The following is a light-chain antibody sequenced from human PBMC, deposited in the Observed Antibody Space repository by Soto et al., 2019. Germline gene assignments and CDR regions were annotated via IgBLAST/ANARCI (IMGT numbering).Light chain of an antibody. CDR1: QGIRND. CDR2: AAT. CDR3: LQDYNYPLT. V-gene: IGKV1-6*02. Sequence: IPVTQSPSSLSASVCGRSTITCLAIQGIRNDLGWYQQKTGKAPKLLIYAATTLQSGVPSRFSGSGSGTDFTLTISSLQPEDFETYYCLQDYNYPLTFGGGTKVDIK. J-gene: IGKJ4*01.